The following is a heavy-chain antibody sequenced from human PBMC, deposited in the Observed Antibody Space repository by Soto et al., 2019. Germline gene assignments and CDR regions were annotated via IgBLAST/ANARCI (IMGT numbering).Heavy chain of an antibody. CDR2: MNPNSGNT. D-gene: IGHD4-17*01. CDR3: ARTLYGDNVDY. CDR1: GYTFSSYD. J-gene: IGHJ4*02. Sequence: VQLVQSGAEVKKPGASVKVSCKASGYTFSSYDITWVRQATGQGLEWMGWMNPNSGNTGYAQKFQGRVTMTRNTSISTAYMEPSSLRSEGTGVYYCARTLYGDNVDYWGQGTLVTVSA. V-gene: IGHV1-8*01.